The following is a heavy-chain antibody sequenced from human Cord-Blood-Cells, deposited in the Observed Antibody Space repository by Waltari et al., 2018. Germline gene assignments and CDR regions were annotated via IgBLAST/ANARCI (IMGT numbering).Heavy chain of an antibody. J-gene: IGHJ4*02. CDR2: INAGNGNT. D-gene: IGHD5-18*01. Sequence: QFQLVQSGAEVKKPGASVKVSCKAYGNTFTSYAMHWVRHAPGQRLEWMGWINAGNGNTKYSQKFQGRVTITRDTSASTAYMELSSLRSEDTAVYYCARCRDVVTAIPFDYWGQGTLVTVSS. V-gene: IGHV1-3*01. CDR1: GNTFTSYA. CDR3: ARCRDVVTAIPFDY.